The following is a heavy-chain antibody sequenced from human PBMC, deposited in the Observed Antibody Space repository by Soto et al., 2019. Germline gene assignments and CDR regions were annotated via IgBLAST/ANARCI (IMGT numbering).Heavy chain of an antibody. D-gene: IGHD4-17*01. V-gene: IGHV1-69*05. CDR3: ARDSESWYGEQTHFDY. CDR1: GGTFSSYA. Sequence: SVKVSCKASGGTFSSYAISWVRQAPGQGLEWMGGIIPIFGTANYAQKFQGRFTISRDNSKDTVYLQMNSLRAEDTAVYYCARDSESWYGEQTHFDYWGPGTLVTVSS. J-gene: IGHJ4*02. CDR2: IIPIFGTA.